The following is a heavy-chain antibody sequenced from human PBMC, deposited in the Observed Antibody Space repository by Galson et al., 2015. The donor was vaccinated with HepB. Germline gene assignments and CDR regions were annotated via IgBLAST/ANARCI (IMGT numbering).Heavy chain of an antibody. J-gene: IGHJ5*02. CDR1: GFGFTNYA. Sequence: SLRLSCATSGFGFTNYAFHWVRQTPDKGLESVALISESGAEVYYADSVMGRFTISKDYSTTTVHLQMNSLRPEDTALYYCTRAYNTYWYSGSWGQGTLVTVSS. V-gene: IGHV3-30*03. CDR2: ISESGAEV. CDR3: TRAYNTYWYSGS. D-gene: IGHD2-21*02.